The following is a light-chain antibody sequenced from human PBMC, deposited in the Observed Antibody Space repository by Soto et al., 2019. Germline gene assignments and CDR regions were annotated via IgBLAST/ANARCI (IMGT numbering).Light chain of an antibody. Sequence: DIQMTQSPSSLSASLGDRVTITCRASQSLSSDLNWYQQKPGKAHKLLIYAASSLQSGVPSRFSGSGSGTDFTLTISSLQPEDFATYYCQQSYSTPRTFGQGTKVEIK. J-gene: IGKJ1*01. CDR2: AAS. CDR3: QQSYSTPRT. V-gene: IGKV1-39*01. CDR1: QSLSSD.